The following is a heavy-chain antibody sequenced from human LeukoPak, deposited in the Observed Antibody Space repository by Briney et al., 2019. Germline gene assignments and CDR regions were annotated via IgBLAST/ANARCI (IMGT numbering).Heavy chain of an antibody. CDR3: SRSLPGAVGAADL. V-gene: IGHV4-4*02. J-gene: IGHJ5*02. Sequence: SGTLSLTCGVSGGSISSSYWWSWVRQPPGKGLEWIGEIYHSGSTNYNPSLKSRVTISMDESKNQFSLKVTSMTAADTGIYYCSRSLPGAVGAADLWGQGTLVAVSS. CDR2: IYHSGST. D-gene: IGHD6-13*01. CDR1: GGSISSSYW.